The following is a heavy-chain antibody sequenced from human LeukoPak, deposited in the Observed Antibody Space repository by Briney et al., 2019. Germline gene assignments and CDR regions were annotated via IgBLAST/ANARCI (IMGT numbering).Heavy chain of an antibody. Sequence: GGSLRLSCAASGFTFSRYAMTWVRQAPGKGLEWVSAISGSGSSTSYADSVKGRFTISRDNAKNSLYLQMNSLRDEDTAVYYCARTGVLRRYSYGTFDYWGQGTLVTVSS. CDR1: GFTFSRYA. D-gene: IGHD5-18*01. V-gene: IGHV3-23*01. CDR3: ARTGVLRRYSYGTFDY. CDR2: ISGSGSST. J-gene: IGHJ4*02.